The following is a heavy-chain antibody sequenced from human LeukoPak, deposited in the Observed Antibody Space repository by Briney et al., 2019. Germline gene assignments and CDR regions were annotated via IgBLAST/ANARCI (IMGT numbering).Heavy chain of an antibody. CDR2: ISGSSSYI. CDR3: ARTPLYSYGFVFGDY. D-gene: IGHD5-18*01. V-gene: IGHV3-21*01. J-gene: IGHJ4*02. Sequence: GGSLRLSCAASGFTFSSYSMNWVRQAPGKGLEWVSSISGSSSYIYYADSVKGRFTISRDNAKNSLYLQMNSLRAEDTAVYYCARTPLYSYGFVFGDYWGQGTLVTVSS. CDR1: GFTFSSYS.